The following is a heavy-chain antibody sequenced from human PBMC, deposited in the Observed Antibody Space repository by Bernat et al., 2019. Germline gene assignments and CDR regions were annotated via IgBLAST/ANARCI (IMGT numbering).Heavy chain of an antibody. CDR2: IYYSGNT. D-gene: IGHD4-17*01. V-gene: IGHV4-31*03. Sequence: QVQLQESGPGLVKPSQTLSLICTVSGGSISTGDYYWSWIRQHPGKGLEWIGYIYYSGNTYYNPSLKSRVTISVDTSKNQFSLKPSSVTAADTAVYFCARVEGAYVDFDIWGQGTMVTVSS. CDR1: GGSISTGDYY. J-gene: IGHJ3*02. CDR3: ARVEGAYVDFDI.